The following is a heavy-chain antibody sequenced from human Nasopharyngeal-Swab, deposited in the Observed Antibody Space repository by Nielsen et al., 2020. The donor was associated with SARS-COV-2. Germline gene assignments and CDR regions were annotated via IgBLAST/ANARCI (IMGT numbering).Heavy chain of an antibody. D-gene: IGHD2-21*01. CDR2: INPDTGAT. J-gene: IGHJ6*02. CDR3: ARVWRDYYGLEV. CDR1: GYSFTGYY. V-gene: IGHV1-2*02. Sequence: ASVKVSCKASGYSFTGYYLHWVRQAPGQGLEWMGWINPDTGATNYAEKFQGRVTMTSDMALSTAYMEMSRLRSDDTAVYYCARVWRDYYGLEVWGQGTTVTVSS.